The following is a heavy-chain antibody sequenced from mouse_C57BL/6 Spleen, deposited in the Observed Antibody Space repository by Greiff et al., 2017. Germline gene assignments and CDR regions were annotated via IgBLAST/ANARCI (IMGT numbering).Heavy chain of an antibody. J-gene: IGHJ2*01. CDR2: IHPNSGST. Sequence: QVQLQQPGAELVKPGASVKLSCKASGYTFTSYWMHWVKQRPGQGLEWIGMIHPNSGSTNYNEKFKSKATLTVDKSSSTAYMQLSSLTSEDSAVYYCARGRGSSYCFDYWGKGTTLTVSS. V-gene: IGHV1-64*01. CDR3: ARGRGSSYCFDY. D-gene: IGHD1-1*01. CDR1: GYTFTSYW.